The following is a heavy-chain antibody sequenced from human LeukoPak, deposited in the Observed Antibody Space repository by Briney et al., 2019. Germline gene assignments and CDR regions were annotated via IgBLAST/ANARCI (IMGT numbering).Heavy chain of an antibody. Sequence: PGGSLRLSCAASGFTVSSNYMSWVRQAPGKGLEWVSVIYSGGSTYYADSVKGRFTISRDNSKNTLYLQMNSLRAEDTAVYYCAKGPSSWDFDYWGQGTLVTVSS. D-gene: IGHD6-13*01. CDR2: IYSGGST. V-gene: IGHV3-53*05. CDR1: GFTVSSNY. J-gene: IGHJ4*02. CDR3: AKGPSSWDFDY.